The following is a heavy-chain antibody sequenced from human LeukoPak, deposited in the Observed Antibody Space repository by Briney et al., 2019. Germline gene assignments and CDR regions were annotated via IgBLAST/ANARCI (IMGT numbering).Heavy chain of an antibody. CDR1: GFTFSRHG. CDR2: IWYDGSNK. Sequence: AGGSLRLSCAASGFTFSRHGMHWVRQAPGKGLEWVAVIWYDGSNKYYADSVKGRFTISRDNSKNTLYLQMNSLRAEDTAAYYCARIRGYSYGIDYWGQGTLVTVSS. D-gene: IGHD5-18*01. V-gene: IGHV3-33*01. CDR3: ARIRGYSYGIDY. J-gene: IGHJ4*02.